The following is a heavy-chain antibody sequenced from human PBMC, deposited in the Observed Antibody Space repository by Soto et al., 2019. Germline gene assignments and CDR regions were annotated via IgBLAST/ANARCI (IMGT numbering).Heavy chain of an antibody. D-gene: IGHD3-22*01. CDR3: VRDDRWAFDF. CDR1: GFTFSNYA. V-gene: IGHV3-48*02. CDR2: ISIGSGSI. Sequence: DLEESGGGLVQPGGSLRVSCAASGFTFSNYAMNWVRQAPGKGLEWVSYISIGSGSIFYADSVKGRFTISRDDAKNSLYLQMNTLRDEDTAVYYCVRDDRWAFDFWGQGTMVTVSS. J-gene: IGHJ3*01.